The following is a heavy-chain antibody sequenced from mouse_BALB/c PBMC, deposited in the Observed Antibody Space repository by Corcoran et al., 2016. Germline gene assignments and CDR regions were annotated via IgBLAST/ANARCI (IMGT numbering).Heavy chain of an antibody. CDR3: ARGLGTPFAY. CDR1: GYTFTNYG. Sequence: QIQLVQSGPELKKPGETVKISCKASGYTFTNYGMNWVKQAPGKGLKWMGWINTYTGEPTYADDFKGRFAFSLETSASTASLQINNLNNEDTATYFCARGLGTPFAYWGQGTLVTVSA. V-gene: IGHV9-3-1*01. D-gene: IGHD2-14*01. J-gene: IGHJ3*01. CDR2: INTYTGEP.